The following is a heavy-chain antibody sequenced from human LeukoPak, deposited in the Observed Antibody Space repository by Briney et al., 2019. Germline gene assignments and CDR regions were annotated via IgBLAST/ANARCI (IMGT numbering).Heavy chain of an antibody. J-gene: IGHJ5*02. V-gene: IGHV3-7*03. Sequence: GGSLRLSCTASGFTFSGYWMSWVRQPPGKGLEWVANIQQGGGEKHYVDSVKGRFTISRDNAKNSLYLQMNSLRAEDTAVYYCARDKEGSYASWFDPWGQGTLVTVSS. CDR3: ARDKEGSYASWFDP. CDR2: IQQGGGEK. CDR1: GFTFSGYW. D-gene: IGHD3-16*01.